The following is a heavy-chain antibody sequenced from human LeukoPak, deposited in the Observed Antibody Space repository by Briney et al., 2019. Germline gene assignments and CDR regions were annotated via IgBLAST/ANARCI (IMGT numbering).Heavy chain of an antibody. CDR3: ATYSRSSGWFDP. D-gene: IGHD4-11*01. Sequence: TGGSLRLSCAASGFTFSTYWMSWVRQAPGKGLEWVANIKEDGGEKNYVDSVKGRFTISRDNARNSLHLQMNSLRAEDTAMYYCATYSRSSGWFDPRGQGTLVTDSS. CDR2: IKEDGGEK. J-gene: IGHJ5*02. CDR1: GFTFSTYW. V-gene: IGHV3-7*01.